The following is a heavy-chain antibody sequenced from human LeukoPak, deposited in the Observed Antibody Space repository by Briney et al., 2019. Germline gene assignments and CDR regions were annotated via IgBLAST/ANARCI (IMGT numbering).Heavy chain of an antibody. V-gene: IGHV4-34*01. CDR2: INHSGST. Sequence: SETLSPTCAVYGGSFSGYYWSWIRQPPGKGLGWVGEINHSGSTNYNPSLKSRVTISVDTSKNQFSLKLSSVTAADTAVYYCARHPTTYYYDSSGSRLLGWFDPWGQGTLVTVSS. D-gene: IGHD3-22*01. CDR1: GGSFSGYY. CDR3: ARHPTTYYYDSSGSRLLGWFDP. J-gene: IGHJ5*02.